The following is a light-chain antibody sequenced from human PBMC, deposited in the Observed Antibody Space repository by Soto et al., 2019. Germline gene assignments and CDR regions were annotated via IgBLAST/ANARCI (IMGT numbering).Light chain of an antibody. CDR1: SSDVGDYNY. CDR2: QVT. V-gene: IGLV2-14*01. Sequence: QSVLTQPASVSGSPGQSITISRTGTSSDVGDYNYVSWYQQHPGKAPKLMIYQVTNRPSGVSNRFSGSKSGNTASLTISGLQTEDEADYYCSSYTGSSTFYVFGTGTKVTVL. J-gene: IGLJ1*01. CDR3: SSYTGSSTFYV.